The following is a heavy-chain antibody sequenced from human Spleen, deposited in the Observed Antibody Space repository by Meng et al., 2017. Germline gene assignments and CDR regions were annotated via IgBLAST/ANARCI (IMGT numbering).Heavy chain of an antibody. CDR1: GGSFSDYY. Sequence: SDTLSLPCVVSGGSFSDYYWSWIREPPGKGLEWIGEINHSGSTNYNPSLESRATISVDTSQNNLSLKLSSVTAADSAVYYCARGPTTMAHDFDYWGQGTLVTVSS. D-gene: IGHD1-1*01. CDR3: ARGPTTMAHDFDY. J-gene: IGHJ4*02. CDR2: INHSGST. V-gene: IGHV4-34*01.